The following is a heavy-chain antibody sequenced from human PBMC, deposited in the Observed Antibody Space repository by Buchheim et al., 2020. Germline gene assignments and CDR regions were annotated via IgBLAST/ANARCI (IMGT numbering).Heavy chain of an antibody. Sequence: EVFLVESGGHLVQPGGSLRLSCAASGFPFGGYEMNWVRQAPGKGLECIAYISARGGRTYYVDAVRGRFTISRDNAQKSLYLQMSSLRVEDTAVYYCATDPHYPSGSYWGRGTL. CDR1: GFPFGGYE. J-gene: IGHJ1*01. D-gene: IGHD3-10*01. CDR2: ISARGGRT. CDR3: ATDPHYPSGSY. V-gene: IGHV3-48*03.